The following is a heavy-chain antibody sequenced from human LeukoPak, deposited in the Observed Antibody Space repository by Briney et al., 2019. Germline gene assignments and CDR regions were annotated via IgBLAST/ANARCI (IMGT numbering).Heavy chain of an antibody. J-gene: IGHJ3*02. D-gene: IGHD3-22*01. CDR1: GFTFSSYA. V-gene: IGHV3-23*01. Sequence: GGSLRLSCAASGFTFSSYAMSWVRQAPGKGLEWVSAISGSGGSTYYADSVKGRFTISRDISKNTLYLQMNSLRAEDTAVYYCAKDGYYDSSGFPSDAFDIWGQGTMVTVSS. CDR2: ISGSGGST. CDR3: AKDGYYDSSGFPSDAFDI.